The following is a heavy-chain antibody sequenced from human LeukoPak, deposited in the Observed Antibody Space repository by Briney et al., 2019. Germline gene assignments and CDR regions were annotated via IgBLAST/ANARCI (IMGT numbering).Heavy chain of an antibody. V-gene: IGHV7-4-1*01. CDR3: ARSSRGVIGLLDY. Sequence: GASVTVSCKTSGYTFSDYTINWVRQAPGQGLEWMGWINTNTGNPTYARDFRGRFVLSVDTSVNTAYLEISGLKTEDTAVYYCARSSRGVIGLLDYWGQGALVAVSS. J-gene: IGHJ4*02. D-gene: IGHD3-10*01. CDR2: INTNTGNP. CDR1: GYTFSDYT.